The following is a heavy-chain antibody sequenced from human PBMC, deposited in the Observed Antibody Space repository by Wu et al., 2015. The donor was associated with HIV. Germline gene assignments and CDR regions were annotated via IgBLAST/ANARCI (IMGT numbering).Heavy chain of an antibody. Sequence: QVQLVQSGTEMKKTGASVKVSCKTSGYTFTGYYIHWVRQAPGQGLEWMGWLNPNTGGTRYAQNFQGRVTMTRDTSITTVYMELNSLRSDDTAVYYCARGGVRGFYGVDVWGQGTTVTVSS. CDR1: GYTFTGYY. V-gene: IGHV1-2*02. CDR2: LNPNTGGT. CDR3: ARGGVRGFYGVDV. J-gene: IGHJ6*02. D-gene: IGHD3-10*01.